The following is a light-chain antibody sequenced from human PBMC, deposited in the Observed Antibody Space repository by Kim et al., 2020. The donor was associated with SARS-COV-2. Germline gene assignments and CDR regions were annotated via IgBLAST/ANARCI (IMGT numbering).Light chain of an antibody. CDR2: RNN. J-gene: IGLJ1*01. Sequence: ELTQPPSASGTPGQRVTISCSGSNSNIGNNTVNWYHQLPGTAPKLLIYRNNQRPSGVPDRFSASKSGTSASLAISGLQSEDEADYYCAAWDDSLNGYVFGTGTKVTVL. CDR3: AAWDDSLNGYV. V-gene: IGLV1-44*01. CDR1: NSNIGNNT.